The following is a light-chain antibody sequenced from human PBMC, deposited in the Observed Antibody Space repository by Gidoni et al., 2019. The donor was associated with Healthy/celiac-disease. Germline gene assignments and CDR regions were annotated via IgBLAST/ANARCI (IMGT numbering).Light chain of an antibody. CDR1: QSISSW. CDR2: KAS. V-gene: IGKV1-5*03. CDR3: QQYNSYPCS. J-gene: IGKJ2*04. Sequence: DIQMTQSPSTLSASVGDRVTITCRASQSISSWLAWYQQKPGKAPKLLIYKASSLESGVPSRFSGSGSGTEFTLTISSLQPDDFATYYCQQYNSYPCSSGQGTKLEIK.